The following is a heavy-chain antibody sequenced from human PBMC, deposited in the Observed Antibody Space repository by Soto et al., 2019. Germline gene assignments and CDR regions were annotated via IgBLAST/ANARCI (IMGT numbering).Heavy chain of an antibody. D-gene: IGHD2-2*01. CDR1: GGTFSSYA. CDR2: VIPIFGTT. Sequence: QVQLVQSETELKKPGSSVKVSCKAYGGTFSSYAINWVRQAPGQGLEWMGGVIPIFGTTNYAQKFQGRVTITADESTSTAYMELSRLRSEDSAVYYCARSLGYCSSSTCYSLQFLEWSLRGMDVWGQGTTVTVS. J-gene: IGHJ6*02. V-gene: IGHV1-69*01. CDR3: ARSLGYCSSSTCYSLQFLEWSLRGMDV.